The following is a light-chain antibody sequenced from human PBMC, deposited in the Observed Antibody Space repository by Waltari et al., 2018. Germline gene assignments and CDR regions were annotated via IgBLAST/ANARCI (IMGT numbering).Light chain of an antibody. CDR2: DVS. Sequence: QSALTLPASVSGSPGQSITISCTGTSSDVGYNYVSCYQQFPGKAPKLVIYDVSHRPSGVSNRFSGSKSGNTASLTISGLQAEDEADYLCSSYITSSTLFGGGTKLTVL. V-gene: IGLV2-14*01. CDR3: SSYITSSTL. J-gene: IGLJ2*01. CDR1: SSDVGYNY.